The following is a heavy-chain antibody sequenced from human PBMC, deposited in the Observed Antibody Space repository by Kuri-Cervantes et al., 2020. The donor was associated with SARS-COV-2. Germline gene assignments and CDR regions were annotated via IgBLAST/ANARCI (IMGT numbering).Heavy chain of an antibody. Sequence: ETLSLTCAASGFTFSSYWMHWVRQAPGKGLVWVSRINSDGSSTSYADSVKGRFTISRDNSKNTLYLQMNSLRAEDTAVYYCAKDRISYGDYSSWGQGTLVTVSS. V-gene: IGHV3-74*01. J-gene: IGHJ5*02. D-gene: IGHD4-17*01. CDR1: GFTFSSYW. CDR3: AKDRISYGDYSS. CDR2: INSDGSST.